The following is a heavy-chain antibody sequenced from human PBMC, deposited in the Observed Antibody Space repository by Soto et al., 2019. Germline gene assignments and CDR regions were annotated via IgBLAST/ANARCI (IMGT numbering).Heavy chain of an antibody. Sequence: GGSLRLSCAASGFTFSSYWMHWVRQAPGKGLVWVSAISGSGGSTYYADSVKGRFTISRDNSKNTLYLQMNSLRAEDTAVYYCAKDISAIFGVVLDAFDIWGQGTMVTVSS. V-gene: IGHV3-23*01. CDR1: GFTFSSYW. J-gene: IGHJ3*02. CDR3: AKDISAIFGVVLDAFDI. CDR2: ISGSGGST. D-gene: IGHD3-3*01.